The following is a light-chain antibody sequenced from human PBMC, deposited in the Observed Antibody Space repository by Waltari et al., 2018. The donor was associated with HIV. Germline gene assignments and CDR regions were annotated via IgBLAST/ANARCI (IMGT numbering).Light chain of an antibody. CDR3: SSYSKSNSLV. CDR2: RVR. CDR1: SSDVGDYNS. Sequence: QSVLTQPASVSGSPGQSITISCTGASSDVGDYNSVSWHQQSPGHAPKLLIYRVRGRPSGVSHRFSGSKSGNTASLTISGLQPEDESNYYCSSYSKSNSLVFGAGTKVTVL. J-gene: IGLJ1*01. V-gene: IGLV2-14*01.